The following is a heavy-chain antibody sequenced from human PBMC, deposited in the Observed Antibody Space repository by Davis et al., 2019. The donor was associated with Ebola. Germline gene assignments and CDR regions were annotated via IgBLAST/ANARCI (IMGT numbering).Heavy chain of an antibody. CDR2: ISDSGGRI. CDR1: GFTFSSYA. V-gene: IGHV3-23*01. Sequence: GESLKISCAASGFTFSSYAMSWVRQAPGKGLEWVSAISDSGGRIYYADSVKGRFTISRDNSKNTLYLQMNSLRAEDTAVYYCAKDRAAVADWYFDLWGRGTLVTVSS. D-gene: IGHD6-19*01. J-gene: IGHJ2*01. CDR3: AKDRAAVADWYFDL.